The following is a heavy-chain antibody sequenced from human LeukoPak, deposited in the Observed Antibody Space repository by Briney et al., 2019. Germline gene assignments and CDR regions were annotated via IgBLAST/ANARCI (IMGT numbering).Heavy chain of an antibody. J-gene: IGHJ2*01. CDR1: GGTFSSYA. CDR3: ASKGSWSGGYFDL. Sequence: SVKVSCKACGGTFSSYAISWVRQPPGQGLEWMGGIIPICGTANYAQKFQGRATITTDGSTGAAYMELSSLRSEDTAVYYCASKGSWSGGYFDLWGRGTLVTVSS. CDR2: IIPICGTA. D-gene: IGHD6-13*01. V-gene: IGHV1-69*05.